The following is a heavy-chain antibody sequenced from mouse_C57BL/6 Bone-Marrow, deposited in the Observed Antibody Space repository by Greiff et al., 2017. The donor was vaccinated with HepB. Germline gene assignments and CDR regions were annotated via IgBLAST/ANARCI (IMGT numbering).Heavy chain of an antibody. D-gene: IGHD1-1*01. CDR2: IDPSDSET. CDR1: GYTFTSYW. V-gene: IGHV1-52*01. CDR3: ASTHYYGSSPDY. J-gene: IGHJ2*01. Sequence: VQLQQPGAELVRPGSSVKLSCKASGYTFTSYWMHWVKQRPIQGLEWIGNIDPSDSETHYNQKFKDKATLTVDKSSSTAYMQLSSLTSEDSAVYYCASTHYYGSSPDYWGQGTTHTVSS.